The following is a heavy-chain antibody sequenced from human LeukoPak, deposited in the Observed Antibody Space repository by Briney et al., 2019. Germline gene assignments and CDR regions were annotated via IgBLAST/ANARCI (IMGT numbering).Heavy chain of an antibody. Sequence: GASVKVSCKASGYTFTGYYMHWVRQAPGQGLEWMGWINPNSGGTNYAQKFQGRVAMTRDTSISTAYMELSRLRSGDTAVYYCARAYYGSGSYYYNYYYYMDVWGKGTTVTISS. CDR2: INPNSGGT. V-gene: IGHV1-2*02. CDR1: GYTFTGYY. D-gene: IGHD3-10*01. CDR3: ARAYYGSGSYYYNYYYYMDV. J-gene: IGHJ6*03.